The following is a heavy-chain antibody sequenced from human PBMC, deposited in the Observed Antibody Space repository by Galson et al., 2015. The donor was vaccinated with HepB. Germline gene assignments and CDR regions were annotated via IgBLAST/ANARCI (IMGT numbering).Heavy chain of an antibody. CDR3: ARAKEGRGYFDY. Sequence: TLSLTCAVSGDSISNDRWWSWVRQPPGEGLEWIGEAYHSGGTNYRPSLKSRVTISVDKSKNQFSLKLTSVTAADKAVYYCARAKEGRGYFDYWGQGTLVTVSS. CDR2: AYHSGGT. D-gene: IGHD3-10*01. J-gene: IGHJ4*02. CDR1: GDSISNDRW. V-gene: IGHV4-4*02.